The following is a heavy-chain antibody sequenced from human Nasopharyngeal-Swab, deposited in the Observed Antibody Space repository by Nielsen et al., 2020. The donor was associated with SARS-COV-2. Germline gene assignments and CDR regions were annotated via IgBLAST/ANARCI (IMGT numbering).Heavy chain of an antibody. CDR3: ARVIKDRTLHGIDV. CDR2: ISGVSTYI. CDR1: GFSFSTYS. J-gene: IGHJ6*02. V-gene: IGHV3-21*01. D-gene: IGHD3-10*01. Sequence: GESLKISCAVSGFSFSTYSMNWVRQAPGKGLEWVSTISGVSTYIFYADSVKGRFTISRDNAKNSLYLQLNSLRAEDTAVYYCARVIKDRTLHGIDVWGQGTTVTVSS.